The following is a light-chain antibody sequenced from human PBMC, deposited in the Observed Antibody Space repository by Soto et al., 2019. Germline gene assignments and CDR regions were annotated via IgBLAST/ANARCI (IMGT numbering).Light chain of an antibody. CDR3: QQYGSSPQT. CDR1: QSVSSNY. CDR2: GAS. Sequence: EIVLTQSPGTLSLSPGERATLSCRASQSVSSNYLGWYQQKPGQAPRLLIYGASSRATGIPDRFSGSGSGTAFTLTISRLEPEDFAVYYCQQYGSSPQTFGQGTKVEIK. V-gene: IGKV3-20*01. J-gene: IGKJ1*01.